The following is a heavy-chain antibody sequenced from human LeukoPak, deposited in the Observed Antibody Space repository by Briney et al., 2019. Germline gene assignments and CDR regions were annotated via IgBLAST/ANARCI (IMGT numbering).Heavy chain of an antibody. CDR1: GFTVSSNY. CDR2: IYSGGTT. D-gene: IGHD3-22*01. V-gene: IGHV3-66*01. CDR3: ARGHYDSSGYPLDH. J-gene: IGHJ4*02. Sequence: GGSLRLSCAASGFTVSSNYMSWVRQAPGKGLEWVSVIYSGGTTYYADSVKGRFTISRDNAKNTLYLQMNSLRAEDTAVYYCARGHYDSSGYPLDHWGQGTLVTVSS.